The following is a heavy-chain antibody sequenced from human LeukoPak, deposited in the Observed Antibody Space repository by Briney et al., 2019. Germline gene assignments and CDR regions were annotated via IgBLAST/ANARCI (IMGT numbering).Heavy chain of an antibody. J-gene: IGHJ5*02. CDR1: GGSINYYY. CDR3: ARDGDAYSSSGNNWFDP. CDR2: IYYSGGT. Sequence: PSETLSLTCTVSGGSINYYYWMWIRQPPGKGLEWIGYIYYSGGTHYNPSLKSRVTMLVDTSKNQFSLKLTAVTAADTAVYYCARDGDAYSSSGNNWFDPWGQGTLVTVSS. V-gene: IGHV4-59*12. D-gene: IGHD6-6*01.